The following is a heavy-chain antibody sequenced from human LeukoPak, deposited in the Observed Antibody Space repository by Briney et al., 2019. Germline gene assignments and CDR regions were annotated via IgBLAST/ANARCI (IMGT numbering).Heavy chain of an antibody. CDR3: AKSDGLHPSYGMDV. D-gene: IGHD5-24*01. J-gene: IGHJ6*02. V-gene: IGHV3-64*01. CDR2: VSSNGGSI. Sequence: GGSLRLSCAASGFTVSSYAMHWVRQAPGQGLEYVSGVSSNGGSIYYAKSVKGRFTISRDSSKKTLYLQMGSLRGEDMAVYYCAKSDGLHPSYGMDVWGQGTTVTVSS. CDR1: GFTVSSYA.